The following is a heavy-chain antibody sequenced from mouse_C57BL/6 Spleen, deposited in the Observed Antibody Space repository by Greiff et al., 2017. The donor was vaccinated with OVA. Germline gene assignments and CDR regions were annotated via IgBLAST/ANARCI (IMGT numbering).Heavy chain of an antibody. V-gene: IGHV1-55*01. CDR3: ARAYGNYVLDY. D-gene: IGHD2-1*01. CDR2: IYPGSGST. CDR1: GYTFTSYW. J-gene: IGHJ2*01. Sequence: QVQLQQSGAELVKPGASVKMSCKASGYTFTSYWITWVKQRPGQGLEWIGDIYPGSGSTNYNEKFKSKATLTVDTSSSTAYMQLSSLTSEDSAVYYCARAYGNYVLDYWGQGTTLTVSS.